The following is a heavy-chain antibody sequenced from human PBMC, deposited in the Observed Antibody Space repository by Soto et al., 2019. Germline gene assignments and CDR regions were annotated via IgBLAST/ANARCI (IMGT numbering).Heavy chain of an antibody. J-gene: IGHJ3*02. D-gene: IGHD3-22*01. CDR1: GYTLTELS. V-gene: IGHV1-24*01. CDR3: ATELYYYDSSGYPDAFDI. CDR2: FDPEDGET. Sequence: ASVKASCKVSGYTLTELSMHCVRQAPGKGLEWMGGFDPEDGETIYAQKFQGRVTMTEDTSTDTAYMELSSLRSEDTAVYYCATELYYYDSSGYPDAFDIWGQGTMVTVSS.